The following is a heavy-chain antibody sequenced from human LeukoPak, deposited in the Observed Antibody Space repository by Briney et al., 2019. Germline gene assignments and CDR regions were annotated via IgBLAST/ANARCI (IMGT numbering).Heavy chain of an antibody. Sequence: ASVKVSCKASGGTFSSFAINWVRQAPGQGLEWMGWINPNSGGTNYAQKFQGRVTMTRDTSISTAYMELSRLRSDDTAVYYCARSRAFQCSSTSCYGYDYWGQGTLVTVSS. D-gene: IGHD2-2*01. J-gene: IGHJ4*02. CDR2: INPNSGGT. CDR1: GGTFSSFA. V-gene: IGHV1-2*02. CDR3: ARSRAFQCSSTSCYGYDY.